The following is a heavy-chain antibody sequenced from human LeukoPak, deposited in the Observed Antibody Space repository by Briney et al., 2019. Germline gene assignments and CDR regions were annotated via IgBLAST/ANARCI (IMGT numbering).Heavy chain of an antibody. CDR2: ISGSGGST. V-gene: IGHV3-23*01. J-gene: IGHJ4*02. Sequence: PGGSLRLSCAASGFTFSSYDMSWVRQAPGKGLEWVSAISGSGGSTYYADSVKGRFTISRDNSKHTLYLQMNSLRAEDTAVYYCAKWGTQWPIFDYWGQGTLVTVSS. D-gene: IGHD6-19*01. CDR3: AKWGTQWPIFDY. CDR1: GFTFSSYD.